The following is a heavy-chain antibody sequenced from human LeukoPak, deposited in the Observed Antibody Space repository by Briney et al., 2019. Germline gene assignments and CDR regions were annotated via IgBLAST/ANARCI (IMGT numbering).Heavy chain of an antibody. J-gene: IGHJ4*02. CDR1: GGTFSSYA. CDR3: ARVGYSYGIDY. V-gene: IGHV1-46*01. CDR2: INPSGGST. D-gene: IGHD5-18*01. Sequence: ASVKVSCKASGGTFSSYAISWVRQAPGQGLEWMGIINPSGGSTSYAQKFQGRVTMTRHTSTSTVYMELSRLRSEDTAVYYCARVGYSYGIDYWGQGTLVTVSS.